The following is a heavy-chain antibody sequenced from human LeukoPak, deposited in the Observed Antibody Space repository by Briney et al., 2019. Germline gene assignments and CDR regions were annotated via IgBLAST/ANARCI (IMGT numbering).Heavy chain of an antibody. V-gene: IGHV3-74*01. CDR2: INSDGSST. CDR3: ARDFSMGLDY. CDR1: GFTFSSYW. D-gene: IGHD3-10*01. Sequence: GGSLRLSCAASGFTFSSYWMHWVRQAPGKGLVWLSRINSDGSSTSYADSVKGRFTISRDNAKNTLYLQMNSLRAEDTAVYYCARDFSMGLDYWGQGTLVTVTS. J-gene: IGHJ4*02.